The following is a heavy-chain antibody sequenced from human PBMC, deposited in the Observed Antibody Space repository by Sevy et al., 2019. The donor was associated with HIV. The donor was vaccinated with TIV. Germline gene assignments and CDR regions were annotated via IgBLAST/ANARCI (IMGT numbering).Heavy chain of an antibody. V-gene: IGHV3-48*03. J-gene: IGHJ5*02. D-gene: IGHD2-8*01. CDR3: TRNGGAFDNGFDP. Sequence: GGSLRLSCTASGFTFSSYDMNWVRQAPGKGLEWVSKITSSGSSIYYADSVKGRFTISRDNANNSLNLQMNSLRAEDTAVYYCTRNGGAFDNGFDPWGQGTLVTVSS. CDR2: ITSSGSSI. CDR1: GFTFSSYD.